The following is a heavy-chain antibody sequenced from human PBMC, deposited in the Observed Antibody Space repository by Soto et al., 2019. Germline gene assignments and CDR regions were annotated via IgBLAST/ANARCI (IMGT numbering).Heavy chain of an antibody. V-gene: IGHV3-30-3*01. J-gene: IGHJ6*02. CDR2: ISYDGNNK. D-gene: IGHD3-16*01. Sequence: QVLLVESGGGVVQPGNSLRLSCAASGFTFRTYAMHWVRQAPGKGLEWVATISYDGNNKYYADSVKGPFTISRDNSKDTLYLQMNGLRPEDTAVYYCARPWGQLSTYCYGMDVWGQGTTVTVSS. CDR3: ARPWGQLSTYCYGMDV. CDR1: GFTFRTYA.